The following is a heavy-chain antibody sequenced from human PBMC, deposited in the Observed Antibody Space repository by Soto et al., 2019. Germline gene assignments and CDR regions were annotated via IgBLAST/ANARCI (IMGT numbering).Heavy chain of an antibody. J-gene: IGHJ5*02. D-gene: IGHD6-13*01. CDR2: ISSDGATK. CDR1: GGPFRSNN. Sequence: SAVRGNCTDSGGPFRSNNMKWVRQAPGKGLEWVAFISSDGATKYVADSLKGRFTISRDNFESTMSLQMNNLRPEDTALYYCARSSVHIAAAGRLDLWGPGTLVTVSS. CDR3: ARSSVHIAAAGRLDL. V-gene: IGHV3-30*14.